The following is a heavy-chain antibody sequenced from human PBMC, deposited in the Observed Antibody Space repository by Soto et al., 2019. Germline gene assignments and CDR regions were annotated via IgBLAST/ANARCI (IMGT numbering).Heavy chain of an antibody. Sequence: QVHLVESGGGLVKPGGSLRLSCAASGFTFSAYYMSWIRQAPGKGLEWVSYISSSSTDTNYVDSVQGRFTISRDNAKNSLYLQMNSLRAEDTAVYYCARDGSYSGYEYWGQGTLVTVSS. CDR3: ARDGSYSGYEY. D-gene: IGHD5-12*01. J-gene: IGHJ4*02. CDR2: ISSSSTDT. CDR1: GFTFSAYY. V-gene: IGHV3-11*06.